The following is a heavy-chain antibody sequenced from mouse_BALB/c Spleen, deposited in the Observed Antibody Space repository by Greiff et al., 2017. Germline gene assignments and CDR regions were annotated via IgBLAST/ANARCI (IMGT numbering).Heavy chain of an antibody. CDR1: GYTFTSYW. CDR2: IYPSESYT. CDR3: TRGKVSDV. J-gene: IGHJ1*01. Sequence: QVQLQQPGAELVRPGASVKLSCKASGYTFTSYWINWVKQRPGQGLEWIGNIYPSESYTNYNQKFKDKATLTVDKSSSTAYMQLSSPTSEDFAVYYCTRGKVSDVWGAGTTVTVSS. D-gene: IGHD2-1*01. V-gene: IGHV1-69*02.